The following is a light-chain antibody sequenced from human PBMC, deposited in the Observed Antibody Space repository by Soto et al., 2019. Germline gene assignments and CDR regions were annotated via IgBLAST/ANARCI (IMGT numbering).Light chain of an antibody. J-gene: IGKJ4*01. Sequence: DIQMTQSPSSLSAPVGGRVTITCRASQGIRRDLGWYQQKPGKAPTRLIYAVSSLHSGVPSRFSGSGSGTEITLTISSLQPEDSATYYCLQHNSYPLTFGGGTKVVIK. CDR2: AVS. CDR3: LQHNSYPLT. CDR1: QGIRRD. V-gene: IGKV1-17*01.